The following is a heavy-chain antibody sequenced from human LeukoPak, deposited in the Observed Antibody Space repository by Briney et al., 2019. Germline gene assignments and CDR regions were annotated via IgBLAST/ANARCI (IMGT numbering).Heavy chain of an antibody. V-gene: IGHV4-30-2*01. CDR2: IYHSGST. CDR1: GGSISSGGYY. D-gene: IGHD2-21*01. CDR3: ARVGRLGYYYMDV. Sequence: TLSLTCTVSGGSISSGGYYWSWIRQPPGKGLEWIGYIYHSGSTYYNPSLKSRVTISVDRSKNQFSLKLSSVTAADTAVYYCARVGRLGYYYMDVWGKGTTVTVSS. J-gene: IGHJ6*03.